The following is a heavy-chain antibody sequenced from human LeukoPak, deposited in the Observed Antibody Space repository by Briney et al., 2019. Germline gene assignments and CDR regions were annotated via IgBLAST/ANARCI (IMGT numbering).Heavy chain of an antibody. V-gene: IGHV3-23*01. CDR3: ARDRRNYFYYMDV. CDR2: ISGSGGRT. Sequence: GGSLRLSCAASGFTFSSYAMNWVRQAPGKGLEWVSGISGSGGRTHYADSVKGRFTISRDNSKNTLYLQMNNLRAEDTAVYYCARDRRNYFYYMDVWGKGTTVTISS. J-gene: IGHJ6*03. CDR1: GFTFSSYA.